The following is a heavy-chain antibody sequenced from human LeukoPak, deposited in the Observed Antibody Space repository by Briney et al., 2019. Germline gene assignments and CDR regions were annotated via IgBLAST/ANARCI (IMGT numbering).Heavy chain of an antibody. J-gene: IGHJ4*02. V-gene: IGHV4-59*01. D-gene: IGHD3-22*01. CDR2: ISYSGGP. CDR1: GDSISSYH. Sequence: PSETLSLTCTVSGDSISSYHWSWIRQPPEKGLEWIGYISYSGGPNYNPSHKSRVTISVDTSKNQFSLKLTSVTAADTAVYYCAREYYGSSGYYNDYWGQGALVTVSS. CDR3: AREYYGSSGYYNDY.